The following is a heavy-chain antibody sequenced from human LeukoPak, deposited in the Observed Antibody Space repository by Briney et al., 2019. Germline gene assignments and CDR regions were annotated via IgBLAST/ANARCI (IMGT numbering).Heavy chain of an antibody. CDR2: ITWDSGSI. V-gene: IGHV3-9*03. Sequence: GGSLRLSCAASGFIFEDFAMHWVRQAPGKGLEWVSSITWDSGSILYADSVKGRFTISRDNAKNSLYLQMNSLRPEDMALYYCAKGNSGSYSQDWFDPWGQGTLVTVSS. CDR1: GFIFEDFA. J-gene: IGHJ5*02. D-gene: IGHD1-26*01. CDR3: AKGNSGSYSQDWFDP.